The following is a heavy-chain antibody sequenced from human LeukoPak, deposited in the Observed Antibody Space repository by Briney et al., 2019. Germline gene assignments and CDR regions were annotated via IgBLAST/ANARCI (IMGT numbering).Heavy chain of an antibody. D-gene: IGHD3-10*01. Sequence: GGSLRLSCAASGFTFSSYGMHWVRQAPGMGLEWVAFIRYDGSNKYYADSVKGRFTISRDNSKNTLYLQMNSLRAEDTAVYYCAKDPRNWAGSYYHWGQGTLVTVSS. CDR2: IRYDGSNK. CDR1: GFTFSSYG. J-gene: IGHJ4*02. V-gene: IGHV3-30*02. CDR3: AKDPRNWAGSYYH.